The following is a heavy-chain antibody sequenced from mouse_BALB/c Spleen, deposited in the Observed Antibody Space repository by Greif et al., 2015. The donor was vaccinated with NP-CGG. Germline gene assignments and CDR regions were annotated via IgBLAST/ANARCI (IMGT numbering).Heavy chain of an antibody. Sequence: QVQLQQSGAELVRPGASVKLSCKASGYTFTSYWINWVKQRPGQGLEWIGNIYPSDSYTNYSQKFKDKATLTVGKSSSTAYMQLSSPTSEDSAVYYCTRSEGNYYFDYWGQGTTLTVSS. CDR2: IYPSDSYT. D-gene: IGHD2-1*01. J-gene: IGHJ2*01. V-gene: IGHV1-69*02. CDR1: GYTFTSYW. CDR3: TRSEGNYYFDY.